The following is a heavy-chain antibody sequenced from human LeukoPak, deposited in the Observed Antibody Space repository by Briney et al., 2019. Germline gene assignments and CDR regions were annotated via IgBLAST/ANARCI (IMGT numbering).Heavy chain of an antibody. CDR2: IYHSGST. Sequence: PSQTLSLTCAVSGGSISSGGYSWSWIRQPPGKGLEWIGYIYHSGSTYYNPSLKSRVTISVDRSKNQFSLKLSSVTAADTAVYYCARAGGEYCSSTSCYQPHGYWGQGTLVTVSS. D-gene: IGHD2-2*01. V-gene: IGHV4-30-2*01. CDR1: GGSISSGGYS. J-gene: IGHJ4*02. CDR3: ARAGGEYCSSTSCYQPHGY.